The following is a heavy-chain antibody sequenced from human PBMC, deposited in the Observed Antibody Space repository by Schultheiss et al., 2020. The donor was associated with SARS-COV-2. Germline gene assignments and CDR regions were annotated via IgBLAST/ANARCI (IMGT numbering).Heavy chain of an antibody. CDR1: GFTFSSYA. J-gene: IGHJ4*02. CDR2: ISYDGSNK. CDR3: ARGVGGSLDY. Sequence: GGSLRLSCAASGFTFSSYAMHWVRQAPGKGLEWVAVISYDGSNKYYADSVKGRFTISRDNSKNTLYLQMNSLRAEDTAVYYCARGVGGSLDYWGQGTLVTVSS. D-gene: IGHD1-26*01. V-gene: IGHV3-30*07.